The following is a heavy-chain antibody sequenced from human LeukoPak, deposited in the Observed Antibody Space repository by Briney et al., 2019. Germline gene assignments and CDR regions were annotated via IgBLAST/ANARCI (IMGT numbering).Heavy chain of an antibody. J-gene: IGHJ4*02. Sequence: GGSLRLSCAASGFTFSSYEMNWVRQAPGKGLEWVSYISSSGSTIYYADSVKGRFTISRDNAKNSLYLQMNSLRAEDTAVYYCARTRKDYGFDYWGQGTLVTVSS. CDR1: GFTFSSYE. CDR3: ARTRKDYGFDY. D-gene: IGHD4-17*01. CDR2: ISSSGSTI. V-gene: IGHV3-48*03.